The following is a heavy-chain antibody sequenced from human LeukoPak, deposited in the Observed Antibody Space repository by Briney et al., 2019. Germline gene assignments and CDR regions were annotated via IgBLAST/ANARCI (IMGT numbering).Heavy chain of an antibody. CDR1: GGTFSSYA. V-gene: IGHV1-69*05. CDR2: IIPIFGTA. CDR3: ARGATTTVTRRSYYYYYYMDV. J-gene: IGHJ6*03. Sequence: LVKVSCKASGGTFSSYAISWVRQAPGQGLEWMGGIIPIFGTANYAQKFQGRVTITTDESTSTAYMELSSLRSEDTAVYYCARGATTTVTRRSYYYYYYMDVWGKGTTVTVSS. D-gene: IGHD4-17*01.